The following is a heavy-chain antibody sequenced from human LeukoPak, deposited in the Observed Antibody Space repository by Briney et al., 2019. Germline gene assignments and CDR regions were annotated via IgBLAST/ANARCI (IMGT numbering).Heavy chain of an antibody. CDR3: ARASSDDTAMATPFAY. V-gene: IGHV1-69*13. J-gene: IGHJ4*02. D-gene: IGHD5-18*01. Sequence: ASVKVSCKASGGTFSNYAINWLRQAPGQGLEWMGGTTPIFGTANYVQKFQGRVTITADESTSTAYMELSRLRSEDTAIYYCARASSDDTAMATPFAYWGQGTLVIVSS. CDR1: GGTFSNYA. CDR2: TTPIFGTA.